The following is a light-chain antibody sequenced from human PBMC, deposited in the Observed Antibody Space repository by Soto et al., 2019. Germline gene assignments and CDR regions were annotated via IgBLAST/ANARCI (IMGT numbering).Light chain of an antibody. CDR1: QSITTW. CDR2: YVS. J-gene: IGKJ1*01. CDR3: QHYKMYSPWT. V-gene: IGKV1-5*01. Sequence: DIHITPSPSTVSSYVGCSFTITVGASQSITTWLAWYQQRPGKAPRLLIYYVSSFQSGVPSRFRGSGSGTEFPLTISSMQPDDFATYYCQHYKMYSPWTFGQGTKVDI.